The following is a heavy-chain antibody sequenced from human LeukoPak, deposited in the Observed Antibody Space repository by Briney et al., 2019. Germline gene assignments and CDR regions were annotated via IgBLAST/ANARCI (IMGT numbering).Heavy chain of an antibody. V-gene: IGHV3-74*03. Sequence: PGGSLRLSCAASGFTFSRYWMDWVRQVPGKGLVWVSRMNTDGSFTEDADSVKGRFTVSRDNAKNTLYLQMNSLRVEDTAVYYCARGFKGYDYVWGSYRPEHRYYFDYWGQGTLVTVSS. CDR1: GFTFSRYW. CDR2: MNTDGSFT. CDR3: ARGFKGYDYVWGSYRPEHRYYFDY. D-gene: IGHD3-16*02. J-gene: IGHJ4*02.